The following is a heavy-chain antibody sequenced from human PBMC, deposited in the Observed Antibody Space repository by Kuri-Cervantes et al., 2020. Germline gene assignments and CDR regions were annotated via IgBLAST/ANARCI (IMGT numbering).Heavy chain of an antibody. Sequence: GESLKISCAASGFTFSSYDMHWVRQATGKGLEWVSAIGTAGDTYYPGSVKGRFTISRENAKNSLYLQMNSLRAGDTAVYYCARDPMCTGCPPFDYWGQGTLVTVSS. D-gene: IGHD2-15*01. CDR3: ARDPMCTGCPPFDY. V-gene: IGHV3-13*01. J-gene: IGHJ4*02. CDR2: IGTAGDT. CDR1: GFTFSSYD.